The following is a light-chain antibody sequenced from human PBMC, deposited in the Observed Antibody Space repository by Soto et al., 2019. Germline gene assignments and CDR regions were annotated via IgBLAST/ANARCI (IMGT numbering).Light chain of an antibody. CDR2: EVS. CDR1: SSDVGSYNL. Sequence: QSALTQPVSVSGSPGQSITISCTGTSSDVGSYNLVSWYQQHPGKAPKLLIYEVSKRASGVSGRFSASKSGNTACLTISRLQAEDEADYYCCSYAGTSTYVFGIGTKLTVL. V-gene: IGLV2-23*02. J-gene: IGLJ1*01. CDR3: CSYAGTSTYV.